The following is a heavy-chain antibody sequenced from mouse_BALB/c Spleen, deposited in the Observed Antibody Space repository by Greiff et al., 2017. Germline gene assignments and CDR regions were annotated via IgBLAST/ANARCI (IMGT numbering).Heavy chain of an antibody. CDR3: ARELLSWFAY. V-gene: IGHV2-9*02. CDR1: GFSLTSYG. CDR2: IWAGGST. D-gene: IGHD1-1*01. J-gene: IGHJ3*01. Sequence: VQGVESGPGLVAPSQSLSITCPVSGFSLTSYGVHWVRQPPGKGLEWLGVIWAGGSTNYNSALMSRLSISKDNSKSQVFLKMNSLQTDDTAIYYCARELLSWFAYWGQGTLVTVSA.